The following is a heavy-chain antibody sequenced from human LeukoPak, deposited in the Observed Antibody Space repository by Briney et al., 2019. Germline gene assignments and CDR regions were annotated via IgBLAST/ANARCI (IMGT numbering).Heavy chain of an antibody. CDR3: ARTPETTVGAFDI. CDR1: GGTFSSYA. D-gene: IGHD4-17*01. J-gene: IGHJ3*02. CDR2: IIPIRGIA. V-gene: IGHV1-69*04. Sequence: GSSVKVSCKASGGTFSSYAISWVRQAPGQGLEWMGRIIPIRGIANYAQKFQGRVTITADKSTSTAYMELSSLRSEDTAVYYCARTPETTVGAFDIWGQGTMVTVSS.